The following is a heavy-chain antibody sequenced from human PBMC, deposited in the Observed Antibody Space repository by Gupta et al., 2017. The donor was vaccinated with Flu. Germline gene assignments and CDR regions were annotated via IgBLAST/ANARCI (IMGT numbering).Heavy chain of an antibody. J-gene: IGHJ4*02. CDR1: GFTFTSYA. Sequence: EVQLLESGGGLVQPGGSLGLSCAASGFTFTSYAMTWVRQAPGKGLEWVSSSARTGGTYYAASVKGRFTISRDNSRSTLYLQMNNLRPEDTAIYYCAKGGIGQPGALDYWGQGTLVTVSS. V-gene: IGHV3-23*01. D-gene: IGHD6-13*01. CDR2: SARTGGT. CDR3: AKGGIGQPGALDY.